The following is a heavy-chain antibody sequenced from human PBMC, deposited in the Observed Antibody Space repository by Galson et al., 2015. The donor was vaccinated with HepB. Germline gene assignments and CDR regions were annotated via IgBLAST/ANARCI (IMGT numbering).Heavy chain of an antibody. V-gene: IGHV1-46*01. CDR1: GYTFTSYY. D-gene: IGHD4-17*01. Sequence: SVKVSCKASGYTFTSYYMHWVRQAPGQGLEWMGIINPSGGSTSYAQKFQGRVTMTRDTYTSTVYMELSSLRSEDTAVYYCARGMLDYGDYEPKYFQHWGQGTPVTVSS. CDR3: ARGMLDYGDYEPKYFQH. J-gene: IGHJ1*01. CDR2: INPSGGST.